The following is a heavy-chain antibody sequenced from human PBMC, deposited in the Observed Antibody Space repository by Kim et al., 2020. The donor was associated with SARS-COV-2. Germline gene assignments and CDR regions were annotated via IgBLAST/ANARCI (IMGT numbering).Heavy chain of an antibody. CDR3: ARGAYCDVSFDY. CDR2: ISARDGNT. CDR1: GYMFTSYG. J-gene: IGHJ4*02. V-gene: IGHV1-18*04. D-gene: IGHD2-21*01. Sequence: ASVKVSCKACGYMFTSYGFSWVRQAPGQGLEWLGWISARDGNTKYGQKVQGRVIMTTDTSTNTAYMELWSLRSDDTAMYYCARGAYCDVSFDYWGQGTLVTVSS.